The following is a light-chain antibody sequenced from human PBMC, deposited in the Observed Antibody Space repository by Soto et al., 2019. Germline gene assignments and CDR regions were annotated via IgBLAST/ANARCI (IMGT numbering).Light chain of an antibody. Sequence: DIVMTQSPATLSVSTGERATLSCRASQSVGSSLAWYQQKPGQAPKLLIYGASSRATGIPDRFSGSGSGTDFTLTISRLETGDFAVYYCQQYGSSPITFGQGTRLEIK. J-gene: IGKJ5*01. CDR3: QQYGSSPIT. CDR1: QSVGSS. V-gene: IGKV3-20*01. CDR2: GAS.